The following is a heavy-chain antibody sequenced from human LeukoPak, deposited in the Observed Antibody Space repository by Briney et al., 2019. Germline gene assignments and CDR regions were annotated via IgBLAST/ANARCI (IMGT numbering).Heavy chain of an antibody. CDR3: ARYQVIVSYDY. V-gene: IGHV1-2*02. CDR2: INPNSGGT. J-gene: IGHJ4*02. CDR1: GYTFTGYY. Sequence: ASVKVSCKASGYTFTGYYMHWVRQASGQGLEWMGWINPNSGGTNYAQKFQGRVTMTRDTSTSTAYMELSRLRSDDTAVYYCARYQVIVSYDYWGQGTLVTVSS. D-gene: IGHD2-21*01.